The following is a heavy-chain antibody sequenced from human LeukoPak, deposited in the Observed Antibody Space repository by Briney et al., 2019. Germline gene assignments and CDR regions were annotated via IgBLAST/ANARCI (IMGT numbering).Heavy chain of an antibody. V-gene: IGHV4-4*07. CDR3: AREDIVVFNDAFDI. J-gene: IGHJ3*02. CDR1: GGSISSYY. Sequence: SETLSLTCTVSGGSISSYYWSWIRQPAGKGLEWIGRIYTSGSTNYNPSLKSRVTMSVDTSKNQFSLKLSSVTAADTAMYYCAREDIVVFNDAFDIWGQGTMVTVSS. D-gene: IGHD2-15*01. CDR2: IYTSGST.